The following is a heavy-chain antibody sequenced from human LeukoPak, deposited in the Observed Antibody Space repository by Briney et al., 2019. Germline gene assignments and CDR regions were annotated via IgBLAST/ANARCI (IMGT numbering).Heavy chain of an antibody. V-gene: IGHV4-59*01. CDR1: GGSISSYY. Sequence: SETLSLTCTVSGGSISSYYWSWIRQAPGKGLEWIGYIYYSGSTNYNPSLKSRVTISVDTSKNQFSLKLSSVTAADTAVYYCARGCYDFWSGYYTLPYFDYWGQGTLVTVSS. CDR2: IYYSGST. D-gene: IGHD3-3*01. CDR3: ARGCYDFWSGYYTLPYFDY. J-gene: IGHJ4*02.